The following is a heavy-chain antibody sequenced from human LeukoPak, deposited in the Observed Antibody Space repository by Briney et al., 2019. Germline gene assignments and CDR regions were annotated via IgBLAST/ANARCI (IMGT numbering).Heavy chain of an antibody. V-gene: IGHV3-23*01. CDR2: ISGSGGST. Sequence: GGSLRLSCAASGFTFSSYAMSWVRQAPGKGLEWVSAISGSGGSTYYADSVKGRFTISRDNSKNTLYLQMNSLRAEDTAVYYCAKERGYCSGGSCYGRFDPWGQGTLVTVSS. J-gene: IGHJ5*02. D-gene: IGHD2-15*01. CDR1: GFTFSSYA. CDR3: AKERGYCSGGSCYGRFDP.